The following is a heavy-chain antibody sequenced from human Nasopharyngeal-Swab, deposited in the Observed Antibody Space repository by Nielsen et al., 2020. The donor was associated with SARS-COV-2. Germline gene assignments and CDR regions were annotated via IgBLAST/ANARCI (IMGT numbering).Heavy chain of an antibody. D-gene: IGHD3-10*01. J-gene: IGHJ5*02. CDR2: IYPGDSDT. CDR3: ARARPVYYYGSGSYFDGWGWFDP. V-gene: IGHV5-51*01. Sequence: VSQMPGKGLEWMGIIYPGDSDTRYSPSFQGQVTISADKSISTAYLQWSSLKASDTAMYYCARARPVYYYGSGSYFDGWGWFDPWGQGTLVTVSS.